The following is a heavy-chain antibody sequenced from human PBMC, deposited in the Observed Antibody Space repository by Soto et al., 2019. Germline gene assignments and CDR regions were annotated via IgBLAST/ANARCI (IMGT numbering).Heavy chain of an antibody. V-gene: IGHV3-15*01. Sequence: GGSLRLSCAAFGFTISNVWMSWIRKATGEGLEWVGRIKSKTDGGTTDYAAPVKGRFTISRDDSQNTLYLQMNSLRTEDTAVYYCTTDLPYSYGAPDYWGQGTPVTVSS. J-gene: IGHJ4*02. CDR3: TTDLPYSYGAPDY. CDR1: GFTISNVW. CDR2: IKSKTDGGTT. D-gene: IGHD5-18*01.